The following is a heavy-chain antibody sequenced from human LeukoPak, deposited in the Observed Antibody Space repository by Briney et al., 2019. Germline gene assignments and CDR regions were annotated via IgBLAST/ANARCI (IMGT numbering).Heavy chain of an antibody. D-gene: IGHD6-13*01. CDR3: AREDFTAAGTSNFDY. V-gene: IGHV4-4*02. CDR1: GGSISSSNW. CDR2: IYHSGST. Sequence: PSETLSLTCAVSGGSISSSNWWSWVRQPPGKGLEWIGEIYHSGSTNYNPSLKSRVTISVDKSKNQFSLKLSSVTAADTAVYYCAREDFTAAGTSNFDYWGQGTLVTVSS. J-gene: IGHJ4*02.